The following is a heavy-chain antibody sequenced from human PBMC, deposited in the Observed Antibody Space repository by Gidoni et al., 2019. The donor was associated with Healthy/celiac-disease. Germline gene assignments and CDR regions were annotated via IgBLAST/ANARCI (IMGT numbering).Heavy chain of an antibody. D-gene: IGHD1-26*01. CDR3: AISGEEWEDTYAFDI. V-gene: IGHV1-69*01. J-gene: IGHJ3*02. CDR1: GGSFSSYA. CDR2: IIPIFVTA. Sequence: QVQLVQSGAEVKKPGSSVKVSCKASGGSFSSYAISWVRQAPGQGLDWMGGIIPIFVTANYAQKFQGRVTITADESTSTAYMELSSLRSEDTAVYYCAISGEEWEDTYAFDIWGQGTMVTVSS.